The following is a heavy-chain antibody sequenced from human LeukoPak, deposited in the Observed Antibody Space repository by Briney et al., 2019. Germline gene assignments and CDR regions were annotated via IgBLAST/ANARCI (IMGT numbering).Heavy chain of an antibody. CDR2: IYNGDNT. J-gene: IGHJ4*02. CDR3: ARASQWLAFDN. Sequence: GAPRLSCAASRFTVTSNHMNWVRQSPGKGLEWVSVIYNGDNTNYADSVKGRFTISRDNSKNTLYLQMNSLRAEDTAVYFCARASQWLAFDNWGQGTLVTVSS. CDR1: RFTVTSNH. D-gene: IGHD6-19*01. V-gene: IGHV3-66*01.